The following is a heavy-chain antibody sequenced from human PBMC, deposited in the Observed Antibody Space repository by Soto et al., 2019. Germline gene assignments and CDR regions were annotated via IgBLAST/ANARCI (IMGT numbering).Heavy chain of an antibody. V-gene: IGHV1-2*02. CDR1: GYTFTGYY. CDR2: INPNSGGT. CDR3: ARVKVAATPHFVYYYYGMAV. J-gene: IGHJ6*04. Sequence: ASVKVSCKASGYTFTGYYMHWVRQAPGQGLEWMGWINPNSGGTNYAQKFQGRVTMTRDTSISTAYMELSRLRSDDTAVYYCARVKVAATPHFVYYYYGMAVWGKGTTVTVSS. D-gene: IGHD2-15*01.